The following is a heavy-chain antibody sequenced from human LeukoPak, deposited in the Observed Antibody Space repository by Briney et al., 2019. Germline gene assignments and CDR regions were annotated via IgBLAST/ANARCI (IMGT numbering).Heavy chain of an antibody. CDR3: SREVAYCGDDCYSAEFDY. Sequence: SQTLSLTCAISGDSVSSPSAAWNWLRQSPSGGLEWLGRTYYRSKWHHDYRGSVRSRISINPETSKNQFSLHLNSVTPEDTAVYYCSREVAYCGDDCYSAEFDYWGQGILVTVSS. CDR1: GDSVSSPSAA. J-gene: IGHJ4*02. D-gene: IGHD2-21*02. V-gene: IGHV6-1*01. CDR2: TYYRSKWHH.